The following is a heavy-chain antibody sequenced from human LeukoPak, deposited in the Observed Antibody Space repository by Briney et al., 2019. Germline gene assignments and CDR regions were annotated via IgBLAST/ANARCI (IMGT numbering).Heavy chain of an antibody. CDR3: ARDQFSVRGVIWDY. CDR2: IYHSGST. CDR1: GYSISSGYY. J-gene: IGHJ4*02. Sequence: SETLSLTCTVSGYSISSGYYWGWIRQPPGKGLEWIGSIYHSGSTYYNPSLKSRVTISVDTSKNQFSLKLSSVTAADTAVYYCARDQFSVRGVIWDYWGQGTLVTVSS. V-gene: IGHV4-38-2*02. D-gene: IGHD3-10*01.